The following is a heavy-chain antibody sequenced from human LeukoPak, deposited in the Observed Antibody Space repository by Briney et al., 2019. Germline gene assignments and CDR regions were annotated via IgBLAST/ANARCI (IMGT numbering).Heavy chain of an antibody. D-gene: IGHD3-22*01. CDR1: GGSISGSSYY. Sequence: SETLSLTCTVSGGSISGSSYYWGWIRQPPGKGLEWIGSLYYSGSTYYNPSLKSRVTISGDTSKSQFSLKLTSVTAADTAMYYCARQYYDSTGYYYLDHWGQGTLVTVSS. V-gene: IGHV4-39*01. J-gene: IGHJ4*02. CDR3: ARQYYDSTGYYYLDH. CDR2: LYYSGST.